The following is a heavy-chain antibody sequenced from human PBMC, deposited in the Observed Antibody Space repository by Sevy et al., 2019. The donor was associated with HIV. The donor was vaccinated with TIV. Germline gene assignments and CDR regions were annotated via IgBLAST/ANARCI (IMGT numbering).Heavy chain of an antibody. CDR3: ARWGGGLDV. Sequence: GRSLRLSCAASTFTFNDYWMNWVRQAPGKGLEWVANINQHGSEKYFVDSVKGRFTISRDNAKNSLYLQMNSLRAEDTAVYYCARWGGGLDVWGQGTTVTVSS. CDR2: INQHGSEK. V-gene: IGHV3-7*01. CDR1: TFTFNDYW. J-gene: IGHJ6*02. D-gene: IGHD3-16*01.